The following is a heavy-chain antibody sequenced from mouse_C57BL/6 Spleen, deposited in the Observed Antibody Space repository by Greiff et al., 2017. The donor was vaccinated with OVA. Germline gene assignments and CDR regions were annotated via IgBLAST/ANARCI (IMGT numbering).Heavy chain of an antibody. Sequence: EVKVEESGGGLVQPGGSMKLSCVASGFTFSNYWMNWVRQSPEKGLEWVAQIRLKSDNYATHYAESVKGWFTISRDDSTSSVYLQMNTLRAEDTGIYYCTIYGYAMDYWGQGTSVTVSS. CDR2: IRLKSDNYAT. CDR1: GFTFSNYW. CDR3: TIYGYAMDY. J-gene: IGHJ4*01. D-gene: IGHD1-1*01. V-gene: IGHV6-3*01.